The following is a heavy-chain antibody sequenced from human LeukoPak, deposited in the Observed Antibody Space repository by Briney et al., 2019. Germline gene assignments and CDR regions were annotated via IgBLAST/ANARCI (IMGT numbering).Heavy chain of an antibody. Sequence: SSVKVSCKASGYTFTGYYMHWVRPAPGQGLEGMGWINPNSGGTNYAQTFQGRVTMTRDTSISTAYMELSRLRSDDTAVYYCARGALGGYRIDYWGQGTLVTVSS. CDR1: GYTFTGYY. D-gene: IGHD5-24*01. V-gene: IGHV1-2*02. CDR3: ARGALGGYRIDY. CDR2: INPNSGGT. J-gene: IGHJ4*02.